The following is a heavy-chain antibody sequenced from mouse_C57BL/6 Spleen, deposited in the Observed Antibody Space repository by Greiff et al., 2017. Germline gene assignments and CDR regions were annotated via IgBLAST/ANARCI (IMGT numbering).Heavy chain of an antibody. Sequence: QVHVKQPGAELVRPGSSVKLSCKASGYTFTSYWMHWVKQRPIQGLEWIGNIDPSDSETHYNQKFKDKATLTVDKSSSTAYMQLSSLTSEDSAVYYCAREEIFIRGFAYWGQGTLVTVSA. CDR3: AREEIFIRGFAY. D-gene: IGHD1-1*01. J-gene: IGHJ3*01. CDR1: GYTFTSYW. CDR2: IDPSDSET. V-gene: IGHV1-52*01.